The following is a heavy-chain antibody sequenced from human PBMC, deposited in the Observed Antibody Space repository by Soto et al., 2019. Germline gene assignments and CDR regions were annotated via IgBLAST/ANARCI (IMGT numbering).Heavy chain of an antibody. J-gene: IGHJ5*02. Sequence: SETLSLTCTVFGGSVSIGDYLWSWIRQRPGKGLEWIGHIHDSGNTYYNPSLKSRVTINPDTSKNQFSLQLNSVTPEDTAVYYCARSQGIAVAGTNWFDPWGQGTLVTVSS. D-gene: IGHD6-19*01. CDR1: GGSVSIGDYL. CDR3: ARSQGIAVAGTNWFDP. V-gene: IGHV4-30-4*01. CDR2: IHDSGNT.